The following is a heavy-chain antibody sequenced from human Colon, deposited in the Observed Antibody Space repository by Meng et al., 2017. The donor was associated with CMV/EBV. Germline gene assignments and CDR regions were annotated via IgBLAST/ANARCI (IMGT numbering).Heavy chain of an antibody. Sequence: GYTVSGHYMHWVRQAPGQGLEWIGWINPNSGGTNYAQKFQDRVTMTRDTSISTVYMELYSLRSDDDTAVYYCARDSGSYYPIWYFDLWGRGTLVTVSS. CDR1: GYTVSGHY. CDR3: ARDSGSYYPIWYFDL. J-gene: IGHJ2*01. CDR2: INPNSGGT. V-gene: IGHV1-2*02. D-gene: IGHD1-26*01.